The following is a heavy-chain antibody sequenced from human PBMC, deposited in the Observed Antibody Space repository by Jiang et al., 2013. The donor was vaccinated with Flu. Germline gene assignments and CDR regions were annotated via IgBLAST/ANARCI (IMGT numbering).Heavy chain of an antibody. CDR3: ARVGRYGGNSGLDY. V-gene: IGHV4-34*01. CDR2: INHSGST. D-gene: IGHD4-23*01. J-gene: IGHJ4*02. CDR1: GGSFSGYY. Sequence: LLKPSETLSLTCAVYGGSFSGYYWSWIRQPPGKGLEWIGEINHSGSTNYNPSLKSRVTISVDTSKNQFSLKLSSVTAADTAVYYCARVGRYGGNSGLDYWGQGTLVTVSS.